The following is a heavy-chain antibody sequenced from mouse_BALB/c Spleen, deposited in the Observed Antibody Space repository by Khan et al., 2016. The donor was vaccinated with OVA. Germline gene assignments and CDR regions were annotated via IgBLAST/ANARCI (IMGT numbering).Heavy chain of an antibody. CDR1: GYSFTGYF. J-gene: IGHJ2*01. D-gene: IGHD1-1*01. V-gene: IGHV1-20*02. CDR3: TRIYRSDFDY. CDR2: INPHIGET. Sequence: VQLKQSGPELVRPGASVKISCKASGYSFTGYFMNWVMQSHGKSLEWIGRINPHIGETFYNQRFKDKATLTVDESSNTAHMELRSLASEDSAVYYGTRIYRSDFDYGGQGTTLTVSS.